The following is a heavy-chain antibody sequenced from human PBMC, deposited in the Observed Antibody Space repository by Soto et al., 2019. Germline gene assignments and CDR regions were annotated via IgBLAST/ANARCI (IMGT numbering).Heavy chain of an antibody. D-gene: IGHD3-10*01. J-gene: IGHJ6*02. CDR3: TTAPFSFITLPGTSFLIGMDV. Sequence: LRLSCAASGFTLTKASMSWVRQAPGKGLEWVGHIKSNADGGATDYAAPVKGRFTVSRDDSRNTLYLQLNSLKTEDTAVYYCTTAPFSFITLPGTSFLIGMDVWGQGTTVTVSS. CDR2: IKSNADGGAT. CDR1: GFTLTKAS. V-gene: IGHV3-15*01.